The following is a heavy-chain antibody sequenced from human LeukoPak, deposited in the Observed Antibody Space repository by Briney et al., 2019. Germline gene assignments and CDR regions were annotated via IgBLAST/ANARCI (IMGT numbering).Heavy chain of an antibody. D-gene: IGHD1-26*01. CDR2: IGVGGGYI. J-gene: IGHJ5*02. V-gene: IGHV3-23*01. CDR1: GFTFSSYA. Sequence: TGGSLRLSCTTPGFTFSSYAMSSVRQAPGKGLEWVSAIGVGGGYIYYADSVKGRFTISRDNSKNALYLQMNSLRADDTAVYYCASHSGSYSNWFDPWGQGTLVTVSS. CDR3: ASHSGSYSNWFDP.